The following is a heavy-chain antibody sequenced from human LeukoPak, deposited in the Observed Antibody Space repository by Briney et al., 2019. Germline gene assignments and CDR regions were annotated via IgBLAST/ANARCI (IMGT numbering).Heavy chain of an antibody. Sequence: GASVKVSCKASGGTFSSYAISWVRQAPGQGLEWMGGIIPIFGTANYAQKFQGRVTITADESTSTAYMELSSLGSEDTAVYYCARGEAPSQQLVPEYYFDYWGQGTLVTVSS. V-gene: IGHV1-69*13. CDR3: ARGEAPSQQLVPEYYFDY. J-gene: IGHJ4*02. CDR1: GGTFSSYA. CDR2: IIPIFGTA. D-gene: IGHD6-13*01.